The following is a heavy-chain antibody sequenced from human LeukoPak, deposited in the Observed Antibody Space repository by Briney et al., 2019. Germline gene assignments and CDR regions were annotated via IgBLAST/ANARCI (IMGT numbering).Heavy chain of an antibody. V-gene: IGHV3-49*04. D-gene: IGHD5-18*01. CDR3: TRVPGYSYGLDY. Sequence: PGRSLRLSCTASGFTFGDYAMSGVRQAPGKGLEWVGFIRSKAYGGTTEYAASVKGRFTISRDDSKSIAYLQMNSLKTEDTAVYYCTRVPGYSYGLDYWGQGTLVTVSS. CDR2: IRSKAYGGTT. CDR1: GFTFGDYA. J-gene: IGHJ4*02.